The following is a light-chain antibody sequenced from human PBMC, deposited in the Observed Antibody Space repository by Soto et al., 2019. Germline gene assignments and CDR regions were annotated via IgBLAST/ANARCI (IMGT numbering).Light chain of an antibody. V-gene: IGKV3-15*01. CDR3: QQYNDRPPIT. CDR1: QSVDKD. CDR2: DAS. Sequence: EIVMTQSPATLSVSPGEGATLSCRPSQSVDKDLAWYRQKPGQAPSLLVYDASTRATGVPARFSGSGSGSEFTLTISGLQSEDFAVYYCQQYNDRPPITFGQGTRLEIK. J-gene: IGKJ5*01.